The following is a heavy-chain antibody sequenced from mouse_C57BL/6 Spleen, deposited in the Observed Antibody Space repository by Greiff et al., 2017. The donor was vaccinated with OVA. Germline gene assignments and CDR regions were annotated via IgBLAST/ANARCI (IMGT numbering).Heavy chain of an antibody. CDR3: ARYEQDYYAMDY. V-gene: IGHV1-81*01. CDR2: IYPRSGNT. Sequence: QVQLKESGAELARPGASVKLSCKASGYTFTSYGISWVKQRTGQGLEWIGEIYPRSGNTYYNEKFKGKATLTADKSSSTAYMELRSLTSEASAVYFCARYEQDYYAMDYWGQGTSVTVSS. D-gene: IGHD2-3*01. J-gene: IGHJ4*01. CDR1: GYTFTSYG.